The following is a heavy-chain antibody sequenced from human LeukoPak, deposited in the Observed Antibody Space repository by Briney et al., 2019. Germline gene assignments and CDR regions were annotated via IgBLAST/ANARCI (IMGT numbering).Heavy chain of an antibody. Sequence: ASVKVSCKASGYTFTGYYMHWVRQAPGQGLEWTGWINPNSGGTNYAQKFQGWVTMTRDTSISTAYMELSRLRSDDTAVYYCARGAGSGAFYGMDVWGQGTTVTVSS. CDR1: GYTFTGYY. CDR2: INPNSGGT. D-gene: IGHD3-10*01. CDR3: ARGAGSGAFYGMDV. J-gene: IGHJ6*02. V-gene: IGHV1-2*04.